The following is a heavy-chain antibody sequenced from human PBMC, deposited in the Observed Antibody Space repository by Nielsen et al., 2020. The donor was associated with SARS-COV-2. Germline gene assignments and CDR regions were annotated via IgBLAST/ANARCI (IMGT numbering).Heavy chain of an antibody. V-gene: IGHV3-9*01. D-gene: IGHD2-2*01. J-gene: IGHJ6*02. Sequence: SLKISCAASGFTFDDYAMHWVRQAPGKGLEWVSGISWNSGSIGYADSVKGRFTISRDNAKNSLYLQMNSLRAEDTAVYYCARDIVVVPAAIRYYGMDVWGQGTTVTVSS. CDR2: ISWNSGSI. CDR3: ARDIVVVPAAIRYYGMDV. CDR1: GFTFDDYA.